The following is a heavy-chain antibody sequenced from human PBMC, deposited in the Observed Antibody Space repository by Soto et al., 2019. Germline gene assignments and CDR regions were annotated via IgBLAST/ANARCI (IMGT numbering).Heavy chain of an antibody. Sequence: SVKVSCDTCCYTFISCFITWVRQAPGQGLEWMGWISAYNGDTNYAQNFQGRVTMTTDTSTTTAYMELRKLRSDATAVYYCARPVDYYSYDMDVWGQGTTVTVSS. CDR3: ARPVDYYSYDMDV. CDR2: ISAYNGDT. J-gene: IGHJ6*02. V-gene: IGHV1-18*01. CDR1: CYTFISCF.